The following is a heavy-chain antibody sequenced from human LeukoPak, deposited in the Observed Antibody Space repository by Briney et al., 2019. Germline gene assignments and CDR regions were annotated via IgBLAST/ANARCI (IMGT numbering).Heavy chain of an antibody. CDR1: GFTFNNYN. J-gene: IGHJ5*02. CDR2: ITSSGTYI. V-gene: IGHV3-21*04. D-gene: IGHD2-2*01. Sequence: GGFLRLSCATSGFTFNNYNMNWVRQAPGRALEWVSSITSSGTYIFYADSVKGRFTISRDNAKNSLYLQMNSLRAEDTAVYYCAKGYCSSTSCLTTWGQGTLVTVSS. CDR3: AKGYCSSTSCLTT.